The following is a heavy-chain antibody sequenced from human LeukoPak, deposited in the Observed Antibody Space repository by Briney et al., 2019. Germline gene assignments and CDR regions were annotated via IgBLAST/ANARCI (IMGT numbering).Heavy chain of an antibody. V-gene: IGHV4-59*01. CDR1: GGSINSYY. Sequence: SETPSLTCTVSGGSINSYYWNWIRQPPGKGLEWIGYIYHSGSTNYNPSLKSRVTISLDTSKNQFSLKLTSVTAADTAIYYCARVGGMTTINNAAFDIWGQGTMVTVSS. J-gene: IGHJ3*02. CDR3: ARVGGMTTINNAAFDI. CDR2: IYHSGST. D-gene: IGHD5-24*01.